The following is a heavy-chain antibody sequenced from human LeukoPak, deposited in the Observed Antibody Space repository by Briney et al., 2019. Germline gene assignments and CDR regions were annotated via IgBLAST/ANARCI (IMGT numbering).Heavy chain of an antibody. D-gene: IGHD3-10*01. V-gene: IGHV3-7*03. CDR3: AKVVRGGFDY. CDR2: IKQDGSEK. Sequence: SGGSLRLSCAASGFTFSSYWMTWVRQAPGKGLEWVANIKQDGSEKYYVDSMKGRFTISRDNAKNSLYLQMNSLRAEDTALYYCAKVVRGGFDYWGQGTLVTVSS. CDR1: GFTFSSYW. J-gene: IGHJ4*02.